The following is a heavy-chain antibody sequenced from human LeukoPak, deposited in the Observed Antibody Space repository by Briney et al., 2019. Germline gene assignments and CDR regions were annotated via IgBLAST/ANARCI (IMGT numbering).Heavy chain of an antibody. V-gene: IGHV3-48*02. CDR1: GFTFGSYS. D-gene: IGHD1-1*01. CDR2: ISSGSSIM. J-gene: IGHJ5*02. Sequence: TGGSLRLSCVASGFTFGSYSMNWVRQAPGKGLEWVSYISSGSSIMYYADSVKGRFSISRDNAKNSLFLRMDSLRDDDTAVYYCARSLEPYNWFDPWGQGTLVTVSS. CDR3: ARSLEPYNWFDP.